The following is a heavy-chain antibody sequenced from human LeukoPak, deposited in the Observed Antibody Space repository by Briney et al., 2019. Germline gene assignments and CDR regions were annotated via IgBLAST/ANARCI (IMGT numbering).Heavy chain of an antibody. CDR3: ARPFYDILIGYYQYFDY. J-gene: IGHJ4*02. D-gene: IGHD3-9*01. CDR2: IYRDGSS. Sequence: GGSLRLSCVASGXSVSSNYMSWVRQAPGKGLEWVSVIYRDGSSYYAESVKGRFTISRDNSKNTLYIQMNSLRAEDTAVYYCARPFYDILIGYYQYFDYWGQGTLVTVSS. CDR1: GXSVSSNY. V-gene: IGHV3-66*04.